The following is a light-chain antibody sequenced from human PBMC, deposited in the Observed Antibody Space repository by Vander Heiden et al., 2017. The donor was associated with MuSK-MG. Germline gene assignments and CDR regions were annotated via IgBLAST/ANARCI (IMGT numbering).Light chain of an antibody. CDR2: SAS. Sequence: DIQMTQAPSSLSASVGDRVTIPCRASQSISSHLNWYQQKPGKAPKLLIYSASNFQNGVPSRFTATGSVRDFTLTINRLQPQDIATYFCLQSDTSAQTFGGGTRLEMK. V-gene: IGKV1-39*01. CDR3: LQSDTSAQT. CDR1: QSISSH. J-gene: IGKJ4*01.